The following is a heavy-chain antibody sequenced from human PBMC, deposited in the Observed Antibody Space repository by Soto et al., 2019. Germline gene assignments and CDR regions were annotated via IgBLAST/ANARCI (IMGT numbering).Heavy chain of an antibody. Sequence: QVQLVQSGAEVKKPGSSVKVSCKASGGTFSSYTISWVRKAPGQGLEWMGRIIPILGIANYAQKFQGRVTITADKSTSTAYMELSSLRSEDTAVYYCARDKSGSLVQHWGQGTLVTVSS. D-gene: IGHD2-15*01. CDR3: ARDKSGSLVQH. V-gene: IGHV1-69*08. J-gene: IGHJ1*01. CDR1: GGTFSSYT. CDR2: IIPILGIA.